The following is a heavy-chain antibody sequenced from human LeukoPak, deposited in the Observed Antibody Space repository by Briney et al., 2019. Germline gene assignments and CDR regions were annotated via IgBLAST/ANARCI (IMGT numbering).Heavy chain of an antibody. J-gene: IGHJ6*02. CDR1: GGPIDSFY. D-gene: IGHD5-24*01. CDR2: IYYSGST. Sequence: PSETLSLTCSVSGGPIDSFYWNWIRQPPGKGLEWIGSIYYSGSTYYNPSLKSRVTISVDTSKNQFSLKLSSVTAADTAVYYCARESDYYGMDVWGQGTTVTVSS. V-gene: IGHV4-59*05. CDR3: ARESDYYGMDV.